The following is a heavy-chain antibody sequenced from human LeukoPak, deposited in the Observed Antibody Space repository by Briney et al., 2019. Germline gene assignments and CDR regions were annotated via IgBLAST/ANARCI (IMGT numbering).Heavy chain of an antibody. Sequence: PGGSLRLSCAASGFIFSSYGMHWVRQVPGKGLEWVTFIQYDGSNKYYADSVKGRFTISRDNSKNTMYLQINSLRAEDTAVYYCAKHEGAVAGTFWFDPWGQGTLVTVSS. D-gene: IGHD6-19*01. CDR2: IQYDGSNK. J-gene: IGHJ5*02. CDR1: GFIFSSYG. CDR3: AKHEGAVAGTFWFDP. V-gene: IGHV3-30*02.